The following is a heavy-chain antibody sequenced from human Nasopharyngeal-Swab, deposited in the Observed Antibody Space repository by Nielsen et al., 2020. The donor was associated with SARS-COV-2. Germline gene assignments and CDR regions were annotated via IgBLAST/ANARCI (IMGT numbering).Heavy chain of an antibody. CDR2: IRYDGSNK. Sequence: GESLKISCAASGFTFSSYGMHWVRQAPGKGLEWVAFIRYDGSNKYYADSVKGRFTISRDNSKNTLYLQMNSLRAEDTAVYYCAKDRYCSSTSRHYYYYYYMDVWGKGTTVTVSS. CDR1: GFTFSSYG. V-gene: IGHV3-30*02. CDR3: AKDRYCSSTSRHYYYYYYMDV. D-gene: IGHD2-2*01. J-gene: IGHJ6*03.